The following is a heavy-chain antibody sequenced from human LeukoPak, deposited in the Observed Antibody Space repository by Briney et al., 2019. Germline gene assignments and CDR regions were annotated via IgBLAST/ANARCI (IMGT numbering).Heavy chain of an antibody. D-gene: IGHD3-22*01. Sequence: SETLSLTCTVSGGSISSGGYYWSWIRQHPGKGLEWIGYIYYSGSTYYNPSLKSRVTISVDTSKNQFSLMLSSVTAADTAVYYCARGYDSSAYYPFNYWGQGTLVTVSS. J-gene: IGHJ4*02. CDR1: GGSISSGGYY. CDR2: IYYSGST. V-gene: IGHV4-61*08. CDR3: ARGYDSSAYYPFNY.